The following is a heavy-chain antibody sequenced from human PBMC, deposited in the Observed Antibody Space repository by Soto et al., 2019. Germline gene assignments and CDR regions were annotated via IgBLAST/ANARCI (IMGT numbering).Heavy chain of an antibody. Sequence: GESLKISCSVSGYIFANYWIGWVRQMPGKGLEWMGIIYGVGSDTKYSPSFQGQVTISADKSVFTAYLQWRSLKASDTAMYYCASLSRLGPQSALDYWGQGALVTVSS. J-gene: IGHJ4*02. D-gene: IGHD1-26*01. CDR2: IYGVGSDT. V-gene: IGHV5-51*01. CDR3: ASLSRLGPQSALDY. CDR1: GYIFANYW.